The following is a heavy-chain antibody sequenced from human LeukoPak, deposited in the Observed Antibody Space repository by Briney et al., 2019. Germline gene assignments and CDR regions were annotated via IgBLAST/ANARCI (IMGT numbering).Heavy chain of an antibody. D-gene: IGHD1-14*01. V-gene: IGHV3-21*06. J-gene: IGHJ4*02. CDR2: ISSSSSYI. CDR1: GFTFNSYS. CDR3: ARHPYNRYYFDY. Sequence: GGSLRLSCAASGFTFNSYSMNWVRQAPGKGLEWVSSISSSSSYIFYADSVKGRFTISRDNVKNSVYLQMNSVRAEDTAVYYCARHPYNRYYFDYWGQGTLVTVSS.